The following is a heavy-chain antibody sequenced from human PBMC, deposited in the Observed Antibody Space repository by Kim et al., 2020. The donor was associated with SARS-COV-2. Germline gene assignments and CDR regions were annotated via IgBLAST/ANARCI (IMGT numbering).Heavy chain of an antibody. D-gene: IGHD3-10*01. J-gene: IGHJ4*03. V-gene: IGHV3-33*08. Sequence: GGSLRLSCAASGFTFSSYGMHWVRQAPGKGLEWVSAISCSGSNKYYADSVKGRFTISRDNAKNTLYLQMNSLRAEDTAVYYCAREGGCGSNSYDMDYWGQGTLVTVSS. CDR1: GFTFSSYG. CDR2: ISCSGSNK. CDR3: AREGGCGSNSYDMDY.